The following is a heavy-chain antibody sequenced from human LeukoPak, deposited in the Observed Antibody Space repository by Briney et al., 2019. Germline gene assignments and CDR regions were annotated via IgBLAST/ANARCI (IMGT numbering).Heavy chain of an antibody. CDR1: GFSFNMAW. D-gene: IGHD6-13*01. Sequence: GGSLRLSCAASGFSFNMAWMHWVRQAPGKGLVWVARITSDGGVTTYADSVRGRFTISRDNAKNTLYLQMNSLRVEDTAVYYCARGAAGGMYNWFDPWGQGTLVTVSS. J-gene: IGHJ5*02. CDR2: ITSDGGVT. V-gene: IGHV3-74*01. CDR3: ARGAAGGMYNWFDP.